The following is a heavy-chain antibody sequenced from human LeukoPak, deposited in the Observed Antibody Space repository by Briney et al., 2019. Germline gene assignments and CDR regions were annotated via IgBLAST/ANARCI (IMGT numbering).Heavy chain of an antibody. V-gene: IGHV4-61*02. CDR2: IYTSGST. CDR3: ARGTGVLWFGELSRWYYFDY. CDR1: GGSISSGSYY. J-gene: IGHJ4*02. D-gene: IGHD3-10*01. Sequence: PSETLSLTCTVSGGSISSGSYYWSWIRQPAGKGLEWIGRIYTSGSTNYNPSLKSRVTISVDTSKNQFSLKLSSVTAADTAVYYCARGTGVLWFGELSRWYYFDYWGQGTLVTVSS.